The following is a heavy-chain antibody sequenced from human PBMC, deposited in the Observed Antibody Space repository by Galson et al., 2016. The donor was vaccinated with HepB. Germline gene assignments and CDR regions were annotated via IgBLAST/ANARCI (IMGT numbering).Heavy chain of an antibody. D-gene: IGHD4-23*01. V-gene: IGHV3-74*01. CDR2: INSDVTIS. CDR1: GFAFSSHW. J-gene: IGHJ5*02. CDR3: VRDHSVVPTTAYNWFDP. Sequence: SLRLSCAASGFAFSSHWMHWVRQDLGKGLVWVARINSDVTISNYVDSLKGRFTISRDNAKNTLYLQMNSLRAEDTAVYFCVRDHSVVPTTAYNWFDPWGRGTLVTVSS.